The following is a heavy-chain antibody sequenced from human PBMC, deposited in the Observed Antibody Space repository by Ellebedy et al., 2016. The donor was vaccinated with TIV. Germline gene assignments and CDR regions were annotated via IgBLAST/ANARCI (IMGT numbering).Heavy chain of an antibody. J-gene: IGHJ4*02. D-gene: IGHD3-10*02. Sequence: GGSLRLSXAGSGFTFTNAWMSWVRQAPGKGLEWVGRIKSKIDGGTTDYPEPVKGRFTISRDDSENTLYLQMNSLRTEDTAVYFCTTLVRGGFGFFDYWGQGTLVTVSS. V-gene: IGHV3-15*01. CDR3: TTLVRGGFGFFDY. CDR2: IKSKIDGGTT. CDR1: GFTFTNAW.